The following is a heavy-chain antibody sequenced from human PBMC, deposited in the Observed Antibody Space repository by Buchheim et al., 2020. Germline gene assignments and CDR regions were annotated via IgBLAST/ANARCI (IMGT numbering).Heavy chain of an antibody. V-gene: IGHV3-30*04. CDR1: GFNFSNCA. Sequence: QVQLVDSGGGVVQPGRSLRLSCAASGFNFSNCAMNWVRQAPGKGLEWVAIISYDGSNTYYADSLKGRFSISRDNSKNTLYLQMNSLRTEDTAVYYCARNNWNDYWGQGTL. CDR2: ISYDGSNT. D-gene: IGHD1-20*01. CDR3: ARNNWNDY. J-gene: IGHJ4*02.